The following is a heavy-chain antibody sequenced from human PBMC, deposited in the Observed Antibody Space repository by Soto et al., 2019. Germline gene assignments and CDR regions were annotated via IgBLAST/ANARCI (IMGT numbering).Heavy chain of an antibody. V-gene: IGHV4-39*01. CDR1: GGSISSGGYY. CDR3: ARQPGYSSSWQSYYFDY. Sequence: SSETLSLTCAVSGGSISSGGYYWGWIRQPPGKGLERIGSIYYSGNTYYNQSLKSRVTISVDTSKNQFSLKLSSVTAADTAVYYCARQPGYSSSWQSYYFDYWGQGTLVTVSS. D-gene: IGHD6-13*01. J-gene: IGHJ4*02. CDR2: IYYSGNT.